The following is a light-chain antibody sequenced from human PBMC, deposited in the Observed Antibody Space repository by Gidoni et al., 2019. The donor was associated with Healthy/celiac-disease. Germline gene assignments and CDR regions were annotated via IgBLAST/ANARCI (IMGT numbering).Light chain of an antibody. CDR2: DAS. J-gene: IGKJ3*01. CDR1: QSVSSY. V-gene: IGKV3-11*01. Sequence: EIVLTQSPATLSLSPWERAPLSCRASQSVSSYLDWYQQKPGQAPRLLIYDASNSATGIPARFSGSGSGTDFTLTISSLEPEDFAVYYCQQRSNWLFTFGPGTKVDIK. CDR3: QQRSNWLFT.